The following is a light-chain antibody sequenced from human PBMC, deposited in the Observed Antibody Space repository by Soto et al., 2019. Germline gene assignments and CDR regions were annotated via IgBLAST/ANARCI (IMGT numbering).Light chain of an antibody. CDR3: MQARHTPWT. CDR1: QSLLHSNGYNY. J-gene: IGKJ1*01. V-gene: IGKV2-28*01. Sequence: DIVMTQSPLSLPVTPGEPASISCRSSQSLLHSNGYNYLDWYLQKPWQSPQLLISLGSNRASGVPDRFSGSGSGTGFTLKISRAEAEDVRVYYCMQARHTPWTFGQGTKVDIK. CDR2: LGS.